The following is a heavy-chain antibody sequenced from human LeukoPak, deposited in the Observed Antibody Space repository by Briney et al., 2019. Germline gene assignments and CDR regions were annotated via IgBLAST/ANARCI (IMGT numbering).Heavy chain of an antibody. J-gene: IGHJ4*02. D-gene: IGHD3-10*01. Sequence: GASVNVSCKASGYTFTSYGISWVRQAPGQGLEWMGWISAYNGNTNYAQKLQGRVTMTTDTSTSTAYMELRSLKSDDTAVYYCARRGGVWFGELLLDYWGQGTLVTVSS. CDR1: GYTFTSYG. CDR3: ARRGGVWFGELLLDY. CDR2: ISAYNGNT. V-gene: IGHV1-18*01.